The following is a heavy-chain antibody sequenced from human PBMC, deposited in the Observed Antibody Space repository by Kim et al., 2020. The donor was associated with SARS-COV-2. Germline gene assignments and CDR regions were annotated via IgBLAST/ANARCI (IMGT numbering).Heavy chain of an antibody. J-gene: IGHJ4*02. Sequence: SVKVSCKASGGTFSSYAISWVRQAPGQGLEWMGGIIPIFGTANYAQKFQGRVTITADESTSTAYMELSSLRSEDTAVYYCARDLGSGSYGPNFDYWGQGTLVTVSS. D-gene: IGHD3-10*01. CDR3: ARDLGSGSYGPNFDY. CDR1: GGTFSSYA. CDR2: IIPIFGTA. V-gene: IGHV1-69*13.